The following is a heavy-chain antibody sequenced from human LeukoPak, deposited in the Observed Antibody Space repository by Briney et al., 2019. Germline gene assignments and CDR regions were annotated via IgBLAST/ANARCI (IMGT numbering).Heavy chain of an antibody. CDR2: IIPIFGTA. V-gene: IGHV1-69*13. Sequence: PVKLSCKASEGTFSSYAIRWVRQAPGQGLEWMGGIIPIFGTANYAQKFQGRVTITADESTSTAYMELSSLRSEDTAVYYCARGIASSSGAKQVFDYWGQGTLVTDSS. D-gene: IGHD6-19*01. CDR1: EGTFSSYA. J-gene: IGHJ4*02. CDR3: ARGIASSSGAKQVFDY.